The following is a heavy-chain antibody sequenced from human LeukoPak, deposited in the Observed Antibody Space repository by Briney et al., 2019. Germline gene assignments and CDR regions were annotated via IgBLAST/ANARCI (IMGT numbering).Heavy chain of an antibody. CDR2: INSDGSST. CDR3: ARAGGYSYNNWFDP. CDR1: GFTFRSYW. D-gene: IGHD5-18*01. V-gene: IGHV3-74*01. J-gene: IGHJ5*02. Sequence: PWGSLRLSCAASGFTFRSYWMHWVRQAPGKGLVWISRINSDGSSTNYADSVKGRVTISRDNAKNTLYLQMNSLRAEDTAVYYCARAGGYSYNNWFDPWGKGTLVTVSS.